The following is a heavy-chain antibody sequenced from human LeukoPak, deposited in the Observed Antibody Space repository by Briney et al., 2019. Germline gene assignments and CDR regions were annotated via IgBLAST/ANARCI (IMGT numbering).Heavy chain of an antibody. CDR1: GFTFSDYY. D-gene: IGHD3-9*01. V-gene: IGHV3-11*01. Sequence: GGSLRLSCAASGFTFSDYYMSWIRQAPGKGLEWVSYISSSGSTIYYADSVKGRFTISRDNAKNSLYIQMNSLRAEDTAVYYCARWRYDILTGYYPFGYWGQGTLVTVSS. CDR2: ISSSGSTI. CDR3: ARWRYDILTGYYPFGY. J-gene: IGHJ4*02.